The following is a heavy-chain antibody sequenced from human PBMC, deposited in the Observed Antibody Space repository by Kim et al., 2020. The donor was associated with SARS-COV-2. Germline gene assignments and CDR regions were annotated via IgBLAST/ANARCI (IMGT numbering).Heavy chain of an antibody. CDR2: IYYSGST. J-gene: IGHJ5*02. CDR3: ARADRHYYEVGHNWFDP. Sequence: SETLSLTCTVSGGSISSYYWSWIRQPPGKGLEWIGYIYYSGSTNYNPSLKSRVTISVDTSKNQFSLKLSSVTAADTAVYYCARADRHYYEVGHNWFDPWGQGTLVTVSS. CDR1: GGSISSYY. V-gene: IGHV4-59*01. D-gene: IGHD3-22*01.